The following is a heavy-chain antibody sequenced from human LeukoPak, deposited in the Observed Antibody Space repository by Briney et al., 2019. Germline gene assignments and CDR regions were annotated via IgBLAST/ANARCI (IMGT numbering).Heavy chain of an antibody. CDR3: ARDLGGYCSSTSCIRSNWFDP. CDR2: INPNSGGT. D-gene: IGHD2-2*01. V-gene: IGHV1-2*02. CDR1: GYTFTGYY. J-gene: IGHJ5*02. Sequence: ASVKVSCKASGYTFTGYYMHWVRQAPGQGLEWMGWINPNSGGTNYAQKFQGRVTMTRDTSISTAYMELSRLRSDDTAVYYCARDLGGYCSSTSCIRSNWFDPWGQGTLVTVSS.